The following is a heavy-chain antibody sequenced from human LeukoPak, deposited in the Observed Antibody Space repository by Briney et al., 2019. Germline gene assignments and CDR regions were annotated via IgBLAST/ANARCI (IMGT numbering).Heavy chain of an antibody. CDR3: ASYGDYNDAFDI. Sequence: PGGSLRLSCAASGFTFSSYSMNWVRQAPGKGLEWVSSISSSSRYIYYEDSVKGRFTISRDNAKNSPYLQMNSLRAEDTAVYYCASYGDYNDAFDIWGQGTMVTVSS. V-gene: IGHV3-21*01. CDR1: GFTFSSYS. J-gene: IGHJ3*02. CDR2: ISSSSRYI. D-gene: IGHD4-17*01.